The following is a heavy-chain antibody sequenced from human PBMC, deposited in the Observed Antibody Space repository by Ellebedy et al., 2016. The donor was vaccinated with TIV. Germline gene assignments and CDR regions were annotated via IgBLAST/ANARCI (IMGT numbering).Heavy chain of an antibody. CDR3: ARRTYDY. Sequence: AASVKVSCKASGYTFTDYYIHWVRQAPGQGLDWMGWINPSSGGRKYAQKFQGRVTLTSDTSITTAYLDLSRLRSDDTAVYYCARRTYDYWGQGTLVTVSS. J-gene: IGHJ4*02. V-gene: IGHV1-2*02. CDR2: INPSSGGR. CDR1: GYTFTDYY.